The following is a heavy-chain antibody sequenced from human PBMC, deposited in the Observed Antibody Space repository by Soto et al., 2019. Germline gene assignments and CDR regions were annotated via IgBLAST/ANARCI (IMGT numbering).Heavy chain of an antibody. J-gene: IGHJ6*02. Sequence: SVKVSCKASGYAFNTYGVTWVRQAPGQGLEWMGWISASSGNTNHARELQGRVTMTTDTSTNTAYLDLRSLKSEDTAVYYCARTLHDYGDYQAYYGVDVWGQGTTVTVSS. V-gene: IGHV1-18*04. CDR2: ISASSGNT. D-gene: IGHD4-17*01. CDR1: GYAFNTYG. CDR3: ARTLHDYGDYQAYYGVDV.